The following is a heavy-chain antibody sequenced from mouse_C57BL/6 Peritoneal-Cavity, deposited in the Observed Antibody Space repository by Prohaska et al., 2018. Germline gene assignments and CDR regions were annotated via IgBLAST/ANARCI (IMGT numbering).Heavy chain of an antibody. CDR2: IRNKANGYTT. CDR3: ARSLWGRSYAMDY. J-gene: IGHJ4*01. Sequence: EVKLVESGGGLVQPGGSLSLSCAASGFTFTDYYMSWVRQPPGKALEWLGFIRNKANGYTTEYSASVKGRFTISRDNSQSILYLQMNALRAEDSATYYCARSLWGRSYAMDYWGQGTSVTVSS. CDR1: GFTFTDYY. V-gene: IGHV7-3*01.